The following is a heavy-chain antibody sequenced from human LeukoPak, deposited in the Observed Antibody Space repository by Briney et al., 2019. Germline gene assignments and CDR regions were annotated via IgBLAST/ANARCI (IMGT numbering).Heavy chain of an antibody. CDR1: GYSISSGYY. CDR3: ARDGSSSPNWFDP. Sequence: SETLSLTCTVSGYSISSGYYWGWIRQPPGKGLEWIGSIYHSGSTYYNPSLKSRVTISVDTSKNQFSLKLSSVTAAGTAVYYCARDGSSSPNWFDPWGQGTLVTVSS. J-gene: IGHJ5*02. CDR2: IYHSGST. D-gene: IGHD6-13*01. V-gene: IGHV4-38-2*02.